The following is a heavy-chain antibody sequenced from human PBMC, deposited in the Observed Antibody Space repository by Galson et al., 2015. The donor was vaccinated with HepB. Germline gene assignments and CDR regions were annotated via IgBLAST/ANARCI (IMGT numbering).Heavy chain of an antibody. Sequence: SLRLSCAASGFTFSNTWMHWVRQAPGKGLVWVSRINSDGTVTRYADSVKGRFTISRDNAKNTLHLQMNSLRAEGTAVYFCARDGSGWYFDYWGQGTLVTVSP. D-gene: IGHD6-19*01. J-gene: IGHJ4*02. CDR1: GFTFSNTW. CDR2: INSDGTVT. V-gene: IGHV3-74*01. CDR3: ARDGSGWYFDY.